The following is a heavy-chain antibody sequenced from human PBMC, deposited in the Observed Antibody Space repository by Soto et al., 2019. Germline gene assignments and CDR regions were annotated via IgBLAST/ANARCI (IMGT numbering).Heavy chain of an antibody. V-gene: IGHV4-34*01. D-gene: IGHD6-13*01. CDR2: INHSGNT. Sequence: PSETLSLTCAVYGGSFSGYYWSWIRQPPGNGLEWIGEINHSGNTNYNPSLKSRVTISVDTSKNQFSLKLSSVTAADTAVYYCDSSIAAARNDFYYSGQRTLVTVSS. CDR3: DSSIAAARNDFYY. CDR1: GGSFSGYY. J-gene: IGHJ4*02.